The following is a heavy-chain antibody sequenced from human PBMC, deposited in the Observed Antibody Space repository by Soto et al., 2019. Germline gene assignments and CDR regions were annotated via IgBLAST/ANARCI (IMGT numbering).Heavy chain of an antibody. J-gene: IGHJ4*02. D-gene: IGHD1-1*01. Sequence: ASVKVSCKASGYTFTRYAIHWVRQAPGQGLEWLGWINAGTGIATYSQRFQGRVTITSDTSATTSYMELSSLTSEDTAVYFCARDLWNAPGYWGQGTLGTSPQ. V-gene: IGHV1-3*01. CDR1: GYTFTRYA. CDR3: ARDLWNAPGY. CDR2: INAGTGIA.